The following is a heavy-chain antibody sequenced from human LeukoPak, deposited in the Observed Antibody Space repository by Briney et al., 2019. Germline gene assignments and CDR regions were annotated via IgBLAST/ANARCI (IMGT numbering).Heavy chain of an antibody. CDR3: ARGDSSSWYSRWQNRYYDYYYYGMDV. CDR2: MNPNSGNT. CDR1: GYTFTSYD. Sequence: ASVKVSCKASGYTFTSYDINWVRQATGQGLEWMGWMNPNSGNTGYAQKFQGRVTMTRNTSISKAYMELSSLRSEDTAVYYCARGDSSSWYSRWQNRYYDYYYYGMDVWGQGTTVTVSS. V-gene: IGHV1-8*01. D-gene: IGHD6-13*01. J-gene: IGHJ6*02.